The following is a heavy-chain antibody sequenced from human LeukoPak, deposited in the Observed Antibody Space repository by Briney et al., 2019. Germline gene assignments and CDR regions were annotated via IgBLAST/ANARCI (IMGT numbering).Heavy chain of an antibody. J-gene: IGHJ4*02. Sequence: GGSLRLSCAASGFTFSSYEMNWVRQAPGKGLEWVSYISSSGSTIYYADSVKGRFTISRDNVKNSLYLQMNSLRAEDTAVYYCARGSRFGELWNDYWGQGTLVTVSS. CDR1: GFTFSSYE. CDR3: ARGSRFGELWNDY. V-gene: IGHV3-48*03. CDR2: ISSSGSTI. D-gene: IGHD3-10*01.